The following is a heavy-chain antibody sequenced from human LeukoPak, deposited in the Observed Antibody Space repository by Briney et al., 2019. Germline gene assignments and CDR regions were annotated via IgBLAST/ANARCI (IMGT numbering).Heavy chain of an antibody. V-gene: IGHV4-30-2*01. CDR3: ARAGPTYYYDSSRYYRGIWFDP. CDR2: IYRSGST. Sequence: SQTLSLTCAVSGGSISSGGYSWVWIRQPPGKGLEGIGYIYRSGSTYYNPSLESRVTISVDRSKNQFSLKLSSVTAADTAVYYCARAGPTYYYDSSRYYRGIWFDPWGQGTLVTVSS. D-gene: IGHD3-22*01. J-gene: IGHJ5*02. CDR1: GGSISSGGYS.